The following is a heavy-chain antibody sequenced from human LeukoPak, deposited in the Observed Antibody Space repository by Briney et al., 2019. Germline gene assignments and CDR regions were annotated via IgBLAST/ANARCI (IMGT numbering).Heavy chain of an antibody. CDR1: GLTLSSYW. CDR3: ARGSSGYSTT. CDR2: INSDGSTT. D-gene: IGHD6-13*01. V-gene: IGHV3-74*01. J-gene: IGHJ5*02. Sequence: QPGGSLRLSCASSGLTLSSYWMHWVRQAPGKGLVWVSRINSDGSTTNYADSVQGRFSISRDNAKNTLYLQMNSLRAEDTAVYYYARGSSGYSTTWGQGTLVTVSS.